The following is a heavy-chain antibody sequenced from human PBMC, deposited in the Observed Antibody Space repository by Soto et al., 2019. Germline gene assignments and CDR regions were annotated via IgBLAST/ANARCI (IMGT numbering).Heavy chain of an antibody. Sequence: PXEILYVNCTVSGGSIRVHSYYWTGIRQTPGKGLEWVGSSYYSGTSYFNPALKGRVTISVDTSTNQFSLRLTSVTAADTAVYYCKRRYNWNDYYFDPWGQGTLVTVSS. CDR2: SYYSGTS. CDR3: KRRYNWNDYYFDP. D-gene: IGHD1-20*01. CDR1: GGSIRVHSYY. J-gene: IGHJ5*02. V-gene: IGHV4-39*01.